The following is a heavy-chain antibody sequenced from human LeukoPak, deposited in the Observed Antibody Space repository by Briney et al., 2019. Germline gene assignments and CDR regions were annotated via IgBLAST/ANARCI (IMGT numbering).Heavy chain of an antibody. CDR2: IYPGDSDT. CDR1: GYSSTSYW. Sequence: SGEYLKISCKGSGYSSTSYWIGWVRQMPGKGLXXXXXIYPGDSDTRYSPSFQGQVTISADKSISTAYLQWSSLKASDTAMYYCARGAYDILTGYGMDVWGKGTTVTVSS. V-gene: IGHV5-51*01. D-gene: IGHD3-9*01. J-gene: IGHJ6*04. CDR3: ARGAYDILTGYGMDV.